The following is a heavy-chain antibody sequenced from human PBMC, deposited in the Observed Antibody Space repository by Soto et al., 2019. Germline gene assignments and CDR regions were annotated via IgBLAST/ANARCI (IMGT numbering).Heavy chain of an antibody. D-gene: IGHD2-2*01. V-gene: IGHV5-51*01. J-gene: IGHJ6*02. CDR3: TRHTSNFRYYYYAMDV. Sequence: GESLKISCKGSGYTFTDYWIGWVRQLPGKGLEWMGIIYPGDSDTRYSPSFQGHVTITVDKSTSTAYLQWNTLKASDTAMYYCTRHTSNFRYYYYAMDVWGQGTTVTVSS. CDR1: GYTFTDYW. CDR2: IYPGDSDT.